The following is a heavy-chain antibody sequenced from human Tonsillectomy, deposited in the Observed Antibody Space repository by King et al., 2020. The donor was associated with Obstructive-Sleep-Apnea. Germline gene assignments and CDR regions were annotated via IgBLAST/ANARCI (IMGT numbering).Heavy chain of an antibody. V-gene: IGHV4-39*07. D-gene: IGHD3-22*01. CDR3: ARDGDSSGYYPTFDY. CDR2: IYYSGST. CDR1: GGSISSSSFY. J-gene: IGHJ4*02. Sequence: QLQESGPGLVKPSETLSLTCTVSGGSISSSSFYWGWIRQPPGKGLEWIWSIYYSGSTVYNSTLKSRVTISVDTSKNQFSLKLNSVTAADTAVYYCARDGDSSGYYPTFDYWGQGTLVTVSS.